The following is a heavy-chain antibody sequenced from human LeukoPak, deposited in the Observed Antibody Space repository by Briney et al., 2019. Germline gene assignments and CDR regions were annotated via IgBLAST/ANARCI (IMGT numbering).Heavy chain of an antibody. V-gene: IGHV5-51*01. CDR3: AGRSQGLDY. Sequence: GESLKISCKGSGYSFTTYWIGWVRQMPGKGLEWMGIIYPGDSDTRYSPSFQGQVTISVDKSINTAYLQWRSLKASDTAMHYCAGRSQGLDYWGQGTLVTVSS. CDR1: GYSFTTYW. CDR2: IYPGDSDT. J-gene: IGHJ4*02.